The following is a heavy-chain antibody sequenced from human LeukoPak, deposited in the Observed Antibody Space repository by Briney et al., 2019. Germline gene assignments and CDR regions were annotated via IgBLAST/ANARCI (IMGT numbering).Heavy chain of an antibody. Sequence: GGSLRLSCAASGFTFSSYSMNWVRQAPGKGLEWVAFIRYDGGNKYYADSVKGRFTISRDNSKNTLYLQMNSLRAEDTAVYYCAKDLPAMFTRFAYWGQEPLVTVPS. J-gene: IGHJ4*02. CDR2: IRYDGGNK. V-gene: IGHV3-30*02. D-gene: IGHD5-18*01. CDR3: AKDLPAMFTRFAY. CDR1: GFTFSSYS.